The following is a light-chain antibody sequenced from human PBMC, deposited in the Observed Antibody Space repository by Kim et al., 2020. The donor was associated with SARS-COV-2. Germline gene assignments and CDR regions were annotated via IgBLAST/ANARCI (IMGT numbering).Light chain of an antibody. CDR1: KLGDKY. Sequence: SSELTQPPSVSVSPGQTASITCSGDKLGDKYACWYQQKPGQSPVLVIYQDSKRPSGIPERFSGSNSGNTATLTISGTQAMDEADNYCQAWDSSTVVFGGG. CDR3: QAWDSSTVV. CDR2: QDS. V-gene: IGLV3-1*01. J-gene: IGLJ2*01.